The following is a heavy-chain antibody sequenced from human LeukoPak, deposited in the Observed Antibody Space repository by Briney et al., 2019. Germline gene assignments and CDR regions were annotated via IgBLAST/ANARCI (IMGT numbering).Heavy chain of an antibody. V-gene: IGHV3-53*01. CDR3: ARDRSTYYYDSSGYIS. J-gene: IGHJ4*02. CDR2: IYSGGST. Sequence: PGGSLRLSCAASGFTVSSNYMSWVRQAPGKGLESVSVIYSGGSTYYADSVKGRFTISRDNSKNTLYLQMNSLRAEDTAVYYCARDRSTYYYDSSGYISWGQGTLVTVSS. D-gene: IGHD3-22*01. CDR1: GFTVSSNY.